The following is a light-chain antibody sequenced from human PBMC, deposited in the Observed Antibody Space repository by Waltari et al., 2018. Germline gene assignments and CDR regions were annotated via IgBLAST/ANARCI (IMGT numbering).Light chain of an antibody. CDR1: QTIYNN. Sequence: EVVLTQSPAPLSLSPGERATLSCRASQTIYNNLAGYQQKPGQAPRLLIYDASNRATGIPDRFSGSGSGTDFTLIISRLEPEDFVVYYCQHRNNWPWTFGQGSKVEIK. CDR2: DAS. V-gene: IGKV3-11*01. J-gene: IGKJ1*01. CDR3: QHRNNWPWT.